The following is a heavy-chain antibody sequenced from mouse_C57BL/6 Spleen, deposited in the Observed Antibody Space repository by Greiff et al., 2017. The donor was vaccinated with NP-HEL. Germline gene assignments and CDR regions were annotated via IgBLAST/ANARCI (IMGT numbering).Heavy chain of an antibody. CDR1: GFTFSDYG. D-gene: IGHD4-1*01. CDR2: ISSGSSTI. J-gene: IGHJ3*01. Sequence: DVQLVESGGGLVKPGGSLKLSCAASGFTFSDYGMHWVRQAPEKGLEWVAYISSGSSTIYYADTVKGRFTISRDNAKNTLFLQMTSLRSEDTAMYYCARTELGRAWFAYWGQGTLVTVSA. V-gene: IGHV5-17*01. CDR3: ARTELGRAWFAY.